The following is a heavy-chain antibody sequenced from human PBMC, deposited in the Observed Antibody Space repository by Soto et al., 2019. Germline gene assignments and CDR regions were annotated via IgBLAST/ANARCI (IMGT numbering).Heavy chain of an antibody. J-gene: IGHJ1*01. V-gene: IGHV3-53*01. CDR2: IYSGGST. Sequence: EVQLVESGGGVIQPGGSLRLSCAASGFTVSSNYMSWVRQAPGKGLEWVSVIYSGGSTYYADSVKGRFTISRDNSKNTLHLQMNSLRAEDTAVYYCARDRVESGYPEYFQHWGQGTLVTVSS. CDR3: ARDRVESGYPEYFQH. D-gene: IGHD3-22*01. CDR1: GFTVSSNY.